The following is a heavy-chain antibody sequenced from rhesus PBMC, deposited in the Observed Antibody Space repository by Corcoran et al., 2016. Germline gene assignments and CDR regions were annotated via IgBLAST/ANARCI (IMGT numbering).Heavy chain of an antibody. V-gene: IGHV4S10*01. Sequence: QVQLQESGPGVVKPSETLSLTCAVSGGSISDSYRWSCIRQPPGKGLEWIGYIYGSSTSTNYNPSLKSRVTISKDTSKNQFSLKLSSVTAADTAIYFCARDSGSYKAFLDFWGQGVLVTVSS. D-gene: IGHD1-44*02. CDR1: GGSISDSYR. J-gene: IGHJ4*01. CDR3: ARDSGSYKAFLDF. CDR2: IYGSSTST.